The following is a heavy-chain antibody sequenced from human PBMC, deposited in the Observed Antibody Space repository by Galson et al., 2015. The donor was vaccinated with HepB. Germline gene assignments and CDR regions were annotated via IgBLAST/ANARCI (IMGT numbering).Heavy chain of an antibody. CDR2: ISSSGSTI. Sequence: SLRLSCAASGFTFSTYEMNWVRQAPGKGLEWVSYISSSGSTIYYADSVKGRFTISRDNAKNSLYLQMNSLRAEDTAIYYCARDQGFCDYWGQGTLVTVSS. D-gene: IGHD3-3*01. J-gene: IGHJ4*02. V-gene: IGHV3-48*03. CDR1: GFTFSTYE. CDR3: ARDQGFCDY.